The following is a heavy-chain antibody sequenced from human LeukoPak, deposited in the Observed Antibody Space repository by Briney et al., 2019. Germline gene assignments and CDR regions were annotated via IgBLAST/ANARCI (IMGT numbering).Heavy chain of an antibody. CDR2: IYTSGST. CDR1: GGSISSGIYY. Sequence: SQTLSLTCTVSGGSISSGIYYWSWIRQPAGKGLEWIGRIYTSGSTNYNPSLKSRVTISVDTSKNQFSLKLSSVTAADTAVYYCARASIAAAGKVDYWGQGTLVTVSS. J-gene: IGHJ4*02. D-gene: IGHD6-13*01. CDR3: ARASIAAAGKVDY. V-gene: IGHV4-61*02.